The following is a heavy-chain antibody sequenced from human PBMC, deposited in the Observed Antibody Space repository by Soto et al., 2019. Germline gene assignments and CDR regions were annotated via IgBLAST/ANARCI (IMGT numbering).Heavy chain of an antibody. V-gene: IGHV3-74*01. CDR2: INSDGSHT. Sequence: EVQLVESGGGLIKPGGSLRLSSAASGLSFNIYWMHWVRKVPGKGLVWLARINSDGSHTIYVDSVKGRFTISRDNAKSTVFLQMDSLRDEDTGVYYCAGGMAGLDVWGQGTTVTVSS. CDR1: GLSFNIYW. J-gene: IGHJ6*02. CDR3: AGGMAGLDV.